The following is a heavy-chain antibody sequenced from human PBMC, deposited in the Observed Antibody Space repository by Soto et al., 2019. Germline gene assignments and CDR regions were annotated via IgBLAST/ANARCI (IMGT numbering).Heavy chain of an antibody. CDR2: IIPMLGIA. V-gene: IGHV1-69*01. D-gene: IGHD3-22*01. CDR3: ARDGDYYDSSGFQRDYHYYGMDV. CDR1: GGSFSDYA. J-gene: IGHJ6*02. Sequence: QVQLVQSGAEVKKPGSSVKVSCQASGGSFSDYAISWVRQAPGQGLEWMGGIIPMLGIADNAQKSQGRVIITADEYTSTVYMELSSLRSEDTAVYYCARDGDYYDSSGFQRDYHYYGMDVWCQGPTVTVAS.